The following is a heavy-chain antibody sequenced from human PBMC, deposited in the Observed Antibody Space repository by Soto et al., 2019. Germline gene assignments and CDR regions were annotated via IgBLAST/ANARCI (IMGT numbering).Heavy chain of an antibody. D-gene: IGHD2-15*01. CDR3: ATGLILDCSGGSCYEARDY. CDR2: FDPEDGET. Sequence: ASVKVSCKVSGYTLTELSMHWVRQAPGKGLEWMGGFDPEDGETIYAQKFQGRVTMTEDTSTDTAYMELSSLRSEDTAVYYCATGLILDCSGGSCYEARDYWGQGTLVTVSS. V-gene: IGHV1-24*01. CDR1: GYTLTELS. J-gene: IGHJ4*02.